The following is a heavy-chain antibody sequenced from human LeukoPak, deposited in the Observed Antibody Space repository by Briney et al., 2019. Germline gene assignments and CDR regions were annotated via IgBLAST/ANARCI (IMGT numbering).Heavy chain of an antibody. CDR3: ARVGDIVVVPAEDY. D-gene: IGHD2-2*01. CDR2: ISSSSSYT. Sequence: GGSLRLSCAASGFTFSDYYMSWIRQAPGKGLEWVSYISSSSSYTNYADSVKGRFTISRDNAKNSLYLQMNSLRAEDTAVYYCARVGDIVVVPAEDYWGQGTLVTVSS. J-gene: IGHJ4*02. CDR1: GFTFSDYY. V-gene: IGHV3-11*06.